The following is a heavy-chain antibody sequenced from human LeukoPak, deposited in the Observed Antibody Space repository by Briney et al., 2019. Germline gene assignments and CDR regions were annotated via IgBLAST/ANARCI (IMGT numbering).Heavy chain of an antibody. CDR1: GFTFSSYS. V-gene: IGHV3-21*01. CDR2: ISSSSSYI. CDR3: ARDSYYDSSGFDY. D-gene: IGHD3-22*01. J-gene: IGHJ4*02. Sequence: GGSLRLSCAASGFTFSSYSMNWVRQAPGKGLEWVSSISSSSSYIYYADSVKGRLTISRDNAKNSLYLQMNSLRAEDTAVYYCARDSYYDSSGFDYWGQGTLVTVSS.